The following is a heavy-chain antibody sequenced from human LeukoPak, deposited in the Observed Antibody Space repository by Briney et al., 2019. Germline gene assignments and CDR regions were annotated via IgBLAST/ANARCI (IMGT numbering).Heavy chain of an antibody. J-gene: IGHJ5*02. V-gene: IGHV4-59*01. CDR3: AREYYDFWSGSVWFDP. CDR2: IYYSGST. D-gene: IGHD3-3*01. CDR1: GGSISSYY. Sequence: PSETLSLTCTVSGGSISSYYWSWIRQPPGKGLEGSGYIYYSGSTNYNPSLKSRVTISVDTSKNQFSLKLSSVTAADTAVYYCAREYYDFWSGSVWFDPWGQGTLVTVSS.